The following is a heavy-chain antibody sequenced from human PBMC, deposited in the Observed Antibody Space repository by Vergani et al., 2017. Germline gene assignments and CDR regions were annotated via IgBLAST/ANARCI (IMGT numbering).Heavy chain of an antibody. CDR2: ISGSGGST. J-gene: IGHJ4*02. Sequence: EVQLLESGGGLVQPGGSLRLSCAASGFTFASYPMSWARQAPGKGLEGVSAISGSGGSTYYADSVKGRFTISRDNSKNTLYLQMNSLRAEDTAVYYCAKGSSFYCTNGVCYYDYWGQGTLVTVSS. CDR3: AKGSSFYCTNGVCYYDY. CDR1: GFTFASYP. D-gene: IGHD2-8*01. V-gene: IGHV3-23*01.